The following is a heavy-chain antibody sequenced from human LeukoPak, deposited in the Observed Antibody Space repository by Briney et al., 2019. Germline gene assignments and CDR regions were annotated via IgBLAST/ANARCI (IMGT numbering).Heavy chain of an antibody. J-gene: IGHJ4*02. CDR3: ARSTYYYDSSGYLYPSFFDY. CDR2: ISRTSHTI. V-gene: IGHV3-48*02. Sequence: GGSLRLSCAASGFSFSSYSMNWVRQAPGKGLEWVSYISRTSHTIYYADSVKGRFTISRDNAKNSLYLQMNSLRDEDTAVYSCARSTYYYDSSGYLYPSFFDYWGQGNLVTVSS. CDR1: GFSFSSYS. D-gene: IGHD3-22*01.